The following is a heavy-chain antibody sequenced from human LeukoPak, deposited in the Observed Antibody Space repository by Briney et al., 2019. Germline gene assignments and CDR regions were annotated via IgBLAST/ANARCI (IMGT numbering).Heavy chain of an antibody. CDR1: GFTFSSHS. V-gene: IGHV3-21*01. J-gene: IGHJ4*02. D-gene: IGHD3-10*01. Sequence: GGSLRLSCAASGFTFSSHSMNWVRQAPGKGLEWVSSISSGYTHIYYADSVKGRFTISRDNAKNSLYLQMNTLSADDTAVYFCAGGTSMVRGADYWGQGTLVTVSS. CDR3: AGGTSMVRGADY. CDR2: ISSGYTHI.